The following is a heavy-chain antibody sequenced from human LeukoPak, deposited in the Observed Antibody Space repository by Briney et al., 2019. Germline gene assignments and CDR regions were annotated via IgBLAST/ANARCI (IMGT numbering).Heavy chain of an antibody. J-gene: IGHJ4*02. D-gene: IGHD2-15*01. Sequence: ASVKVSCKASGYTFTSYGISWVRQAPGQGLEWMGWISAYNGNTNYAQKLQGRVTMTTDTSTSTAYMELRSLRSDDTAVYYCAREKATCSGGSYYLLYYFDYWGQGTLVTVSS. V-gene: IGHV1-18*01. CDR3: AREKATCSGGSYYLLYYFDY. CDR1: GYTFTSYG. CDR2: ISAYNGNT.